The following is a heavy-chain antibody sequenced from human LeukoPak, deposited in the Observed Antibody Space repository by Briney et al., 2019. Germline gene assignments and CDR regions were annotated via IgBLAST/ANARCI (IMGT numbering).Heavy chain of an antibody. CDR3: ARDHHILEWLPSDY. J-gene: IGHJ4*02. CDR2: ISGSGGST. D-gene: IGHD3-3*01. Sequence: GGSLRLSCAASGFTFSSYAMSWVRPAPGKGLEWVSGISGSGGSTDYADSVKGRFTISRDNAKNSLYLQMNSLRAEDTAVYYCARDHHILEWLPSDYWGQGTLVTVSS. CDR1: GFTFSSYA. V-gene: IGHV3-23*01.